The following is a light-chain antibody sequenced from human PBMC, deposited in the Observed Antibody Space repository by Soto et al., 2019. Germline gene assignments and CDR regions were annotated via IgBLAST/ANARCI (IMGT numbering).Light chain of an antibody. V-gene: IGKV3-15*01. CDR2: GAS. CDR1: QSVSSK. Sequence: ELVMTQSPATLSVSPGARATLSCRASQSVSSKLAWYQQKHGQAPRLLIYGASTRATGIPAGFSGSGSETELTLTISSLEPEDFAVYYCQQRSNWPRTFGQGTKVEIK. J-gene: IGKJ1*01. CDR3: QQRSNWPRT.